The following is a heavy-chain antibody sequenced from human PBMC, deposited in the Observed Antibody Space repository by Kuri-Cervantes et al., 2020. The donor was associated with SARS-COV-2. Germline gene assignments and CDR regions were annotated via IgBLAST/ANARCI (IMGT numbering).Heavy chain of an antibody. D-gene: IGHD1-26*01. CDR1: DGSISSYY. Sequence: ESLKISCTVSDGSISSYYWSWIRQPPGKGLEWIGYIYNSGSTNYNPSLKSRVTISVDTSKNQFPLKLSSVTAADTAVYHCARVSGSGSNWAWYFDLWGRGTLVTVSS. CDR2: IYNSGST. CDR3: ARVSGSGSNWAWYFDL. V-gene: IGHV4-59*01. J-gene: IGHJ2*01.